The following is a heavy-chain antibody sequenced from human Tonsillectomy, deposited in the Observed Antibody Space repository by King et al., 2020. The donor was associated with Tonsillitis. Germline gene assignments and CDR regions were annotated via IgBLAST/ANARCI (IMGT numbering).Heavy chain of an antibody. CDR2: ISYDGSNK. CDR3: AKCPPKFYDSNGYWFGNWYFDL. D-gene: IGHD3-22*01. CDR1: GFTFSSYG. Sequence: VQLVESGGGVVQPGRSLRLSCAASGFTFSSYGMHWVRQAPGKGLKWVAVISYDGSNKYYADSVKGRFTISRDNSKNTLYLKMNSLRTDDTAVYYCAKCPPKFYDSNGYWFGNWYFDLWGRGTLVTVSS. J-gene: IGHJ2*01. V-gene: IGHV3-30*18.